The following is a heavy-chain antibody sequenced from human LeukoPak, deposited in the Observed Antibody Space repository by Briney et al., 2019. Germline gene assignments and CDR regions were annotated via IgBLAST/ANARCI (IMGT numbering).Heavy chain of an antibody. J-gene: IGHJ4*02. D-gene: IGHD6-19*01. CDR1: GFTVSSNY. CDR2: IYSGGST. Sequence: GGSLRLSCAASGFTVSSNYMSWVRQAPGKGLEWVSVIYSGGSTYYADSVKGRFTISRDNSKNTLYLQMNSLRAEDTAVYYCARGEIAVAGFFDYWGQGTLVTVSS. CDR3: ARGEIAVAGFFDY. V-gene: IGHV3-53*01.